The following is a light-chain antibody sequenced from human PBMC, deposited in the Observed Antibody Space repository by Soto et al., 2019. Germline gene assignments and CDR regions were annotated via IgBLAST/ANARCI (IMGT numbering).Light chain of an antibody. Sequence: DIQMTQSPSSLSASVGGRVTINCRASQGISSYLGWYQQKPGKAPKFMIYAASTLQTGVPSRFSGGGSGTDFTLTISSLQPEDVAVYYCQQYHNWPITLGQGTRLEI. V-gene: IGKV1-9*01. CDR1: QGISSY. CDR2: AAS. CDR3: QQYHNWPIT. J-gene: IGKJ5*01.